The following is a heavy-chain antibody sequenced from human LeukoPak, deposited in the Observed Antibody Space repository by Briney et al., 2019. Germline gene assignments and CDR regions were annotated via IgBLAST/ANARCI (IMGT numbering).Heavy chain of an antibody. Sequence: ASVKVSCKVSGYTLTELSMHWVRQAPGQGLEWMGWISAYNGNTNYAQKLQGRVTMTTDTSTSTAYMELRSLRSDDTAVYYCARDMIFGVVIDYYYGMDVWGQGTTVTVSS. D-gene: IGHD3/OR15-3a*01. V-gene: IGHV1-18*01. CDR2: ISAYNGNT. CDR3: ARDMIFGVVIDYYYGMDV. CDR1: GYTLTELS. J-gene: IGHJ6*02.